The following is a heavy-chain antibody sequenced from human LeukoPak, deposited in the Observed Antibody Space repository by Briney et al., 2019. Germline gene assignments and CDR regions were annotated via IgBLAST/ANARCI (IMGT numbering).Heavy chain of an antibody. D-gene: IGHD3-10*01. V-gene: IGHV4-30-4*07. Sequence: SETLSLTCAVSGGSISSGGHSWSWIRQPPGKGLEWIGYIYNTESTYYNSSLKSRVTISVDTSKNQFSLKLSSVTAADTAVYYCARDITNAFDIWGQGTMVTVSS. CDR1: GGSISSGGHS. CDR2: IYNTEST. J-gene: IGHJ3*02. CDR3: ARDITNAFDI.